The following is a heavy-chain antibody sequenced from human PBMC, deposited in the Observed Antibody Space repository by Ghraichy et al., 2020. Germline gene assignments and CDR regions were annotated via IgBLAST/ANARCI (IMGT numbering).Heavy chain of an antibody. D-gene: IGHD1-26*01. Sequence: SETLSLTCTVGGYSISSGFYWGFVRQFPGKGLEWIATIYYSGSKYYNPSLESRVTISVDTSKNQFSLKMTSLTTADTAVYYCARDRSGRQYVGLDVWGQGTTSPSP. V-gene: IGHV4-38-2*02. CDR1: GYSISSGFY. J-gene: IGHJ6*02. CDR3: ARDRSGRQYVGLDV. CDR2: IYYSGSK.